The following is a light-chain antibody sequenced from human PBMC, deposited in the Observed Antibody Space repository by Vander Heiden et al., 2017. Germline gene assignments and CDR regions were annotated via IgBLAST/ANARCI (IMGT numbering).Light chain of an antibody. CDR3: ETWDTDIRV. CDR2: VEGSGSY. V-gene: IGLV4-60*03. J-gene: IGLJ3*02. Sequence: QPVLTQSSSASASLGSSVKLTCTLSSGHSTYSIAWHQQQPGKAPRFLMKVEGSGSYNKGSGVPDRFSGSSSVADRYLTISNLQAEDEADYYCETWDTDIRVFGGGTKLTVL. CDR1: SGHSTYS.